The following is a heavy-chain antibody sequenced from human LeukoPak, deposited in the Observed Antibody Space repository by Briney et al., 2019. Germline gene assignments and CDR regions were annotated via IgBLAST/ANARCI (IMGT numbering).Heavy chain of an antibody. CDR2: VLYDGSNK. J-gene: IGHJ4*02. CDR1: GFTFSNSG. V-gene: IGHV3-30*02. CDR3: AKDLTY. Sequence: PGGSLSLSCAASGFTFSNSGMHWVRQAPGKGLERVAFVLYDGSNKYYTDSVKGRFTISRDNSRNTLYLQMNSLRPEDAAVYYCAKDLTYWGQGTLVTVSS.